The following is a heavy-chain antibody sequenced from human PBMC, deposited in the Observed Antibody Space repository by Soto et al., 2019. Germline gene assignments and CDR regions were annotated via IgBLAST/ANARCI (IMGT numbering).Heavy chain of an antibody. CDR3: ARGGLEPFDY. D-gene: IGHD1-1*01. CDR2: INDYGTTI. CDR1: GFTLGNYW. J-gene: IGHJ4*02. V-gene: IGHV3-74*01. Sequence: EVQLVESGGGLVQSGGSLRLSCAASGFTLGNYWMHWVRQAPGKGLVWVSRINDYGTTINYAESVEGRFIISRDDAKSEVSLQMNNLRAEDSAVYYCARGGLEPFDYWGQGARVTVSS.